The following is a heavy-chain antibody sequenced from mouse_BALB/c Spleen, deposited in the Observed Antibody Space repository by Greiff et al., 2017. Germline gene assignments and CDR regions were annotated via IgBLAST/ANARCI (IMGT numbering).Heavy chain of an antibody. J-gene: IGHJ3*01. Sequence: VQLQQSGAELVRPGALVKLSCKASGFNIKDTYMHWVKQRPEQGLEWIGRIDPANGNTKYDPKFQGKATITADTSSNTAYLQLSSLTSEDTAVYYCASPQLSWFAYWGQGTLVTVSA. D-gene: IGHD6-1*01. CDR1: GFNIKDTY. CDR2: IDPANGNT. V-gene: IGHV14-3*02. CDR3: ASPQLSWFAY.